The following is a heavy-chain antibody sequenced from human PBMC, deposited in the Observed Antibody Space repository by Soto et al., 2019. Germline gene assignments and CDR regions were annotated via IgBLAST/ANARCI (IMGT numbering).Heavy chain of an antibody. CDR2: IYSGGST. D-gene: IGHD3-22*01. J-gene: IGHJ3*02. V-gene: IGHV3-66*01. CDR3: ARYKDSSGYYYVIDAFDI. CDR1: GFTVSSNY. Sequence: SLRLSCASSGFTVSSNYMSWVRQAPGKGLEWVSVIYSGGSTYYADSVKGRFTISRDNSKNTLYLQMNSLRAEDTAVYYCARYKDSSGYYYVIDAFDIWGQGTMVTVSS.